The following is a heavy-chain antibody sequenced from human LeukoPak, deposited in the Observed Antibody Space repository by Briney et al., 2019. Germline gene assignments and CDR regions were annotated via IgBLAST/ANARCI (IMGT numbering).Heavy chain of an antibody. V-gene: IGHV4-59*01. CDR3: ARGGDGYNFFDY. D-gene: IGHD5-24*01. CDR2: IYYSGST. Sequence: SETLSLTCTVSRGSISPYFWSWIRQPPGKGLEWIGYIYYSGSTNYNPSLKSRVTISVDTSKNQFSLKLSSVTAADTAVYYCARGGDGYNFFDYWGQGTLVTVSS. J-gene: IGHJ4*02. CDR1: RGSISPYF.